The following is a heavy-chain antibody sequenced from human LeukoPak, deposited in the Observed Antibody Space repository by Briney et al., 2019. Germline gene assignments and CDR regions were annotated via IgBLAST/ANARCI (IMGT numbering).Heavy chain of an antibody. V-gene: IGHV4-39*02. CDR1: GGSISSSSYY. Sequence: SETLSLTCTVSGGSISSSSYYWGWIRQPPGKGLEWIGSIYYSGSTSYNPSLKSRVTISVDTSKNHFSLTLSSVTAADTAVYYCARRVGRWFGERAYYYNYMDVWGKGTTVTISS. D-gene: IGHD3-10*01. J-gene: IGHJ6*03. CDR3: ARRVGRWFGERAYYYNYMDV. CDR2: IYYSGST.